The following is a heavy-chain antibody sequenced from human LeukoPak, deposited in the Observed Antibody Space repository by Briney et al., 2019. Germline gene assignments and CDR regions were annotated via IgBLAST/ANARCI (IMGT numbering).Heavy chain of an antibody. J-gene: IGHJ4*02. CDR2: TDPIGGST. CDR3: ARWTTTYLDY. V-gene: IGHV1-46*01. D-gene: IGHD4-11*01. Sequence: ASVKVPCMASGYTFTNYYIHWVRQAPGQGLEWMGITDPIGGSTNYAQKFQGRVTMTRDTSTSTVYMELSSLRSEDSAVYYCARWTTTYLDYWGQGTLVTVSS. CDR1: GYTFTNYY.